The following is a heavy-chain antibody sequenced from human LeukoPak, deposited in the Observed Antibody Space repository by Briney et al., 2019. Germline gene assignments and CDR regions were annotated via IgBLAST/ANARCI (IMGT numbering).Heavy chain of an antibody. CDR2: MYHSGST. Sequence: SETLSLTCSVSGYSISSGYYWGWIRQPPGKGLEWIGSMYHSGSTYYSPSLKSRVAISVDTSKNQFSLKLSSVTAADTAVYFCARGPYSYDSSGAFDIWGQGTMVTVSS. D-gene: IGHD3-22*01. V-gene: IGHV4-38-2*02. J-gene: IGHJ3*02. CDR1: GYSISSGYY. CDR3: ARGPYSYDSSGAFDI.